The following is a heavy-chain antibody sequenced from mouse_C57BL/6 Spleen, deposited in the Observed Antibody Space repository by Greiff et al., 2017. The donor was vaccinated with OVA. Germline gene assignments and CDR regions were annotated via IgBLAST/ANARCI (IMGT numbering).Heavy chain of an antibody. D-gene: IGHD1-1*01. CDR1: GFTFSDYG. J-gene: IGHJ4*01. Sequence: EVKLVESGGGLVKPGGSLKLSCAASGFTFSDYGMHWVRQAPEKGLEWVAYISRGSSTIYYADTVKGRFTISRDNAKNTLFLQMTSLRSEDTAMYYCARRTVVAHYYAMDYWGQGTSVTVSS. CDR2: ISRGSSTI. V-gene: IGHV5-17*01. CDR3: ARRTVVAHYYAMDY.